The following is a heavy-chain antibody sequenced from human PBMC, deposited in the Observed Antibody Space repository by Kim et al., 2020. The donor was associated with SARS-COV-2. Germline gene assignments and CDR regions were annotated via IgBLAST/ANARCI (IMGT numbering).Heavy chain of an antibody. CDR3: ARGPPRKLRFLEWSPGRYFDL. V-gene: IGHV4-34*01. CDR1: GGSFSGYY. Sequence: SETLSLTCAVYGGSFSGYYWSWIRQPPGKGLEWIGEINHSGSTNYNPSLKSRVTISVDTSKNQFSLKLSSVTAADTAVYYCARGPPRKLRFLEWSPGRYFDLWGRGTLVTVSS. CDR2: INHSGST. D-gene: IGHD3-3*01. J-gene: IGHJ2*01.